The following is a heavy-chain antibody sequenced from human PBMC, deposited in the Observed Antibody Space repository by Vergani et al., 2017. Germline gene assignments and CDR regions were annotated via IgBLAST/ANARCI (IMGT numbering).Heavy chain of an antibody. CDR3: TRGSVCYHDSAGHGYGPYTRFDL. CDR2: ISWNSGAV. J-gene: IGHJ3*01. D-gene: IGHD5-18*01. V-gene: IGHV3-9*01. Sequence: EVDLVESGGGLAQPGGSLRLSCEASGITFWKFGMHWVRQGPGKGLEWVSGISWNSGAVDYADSVRGRFTISRDNAKNSLFLEMNSLRFEDTAVYFCTRGSVCYHDSAGHGYGPYTRFDLWGQGTLVTVSS. CDR1: GITFWKFG.